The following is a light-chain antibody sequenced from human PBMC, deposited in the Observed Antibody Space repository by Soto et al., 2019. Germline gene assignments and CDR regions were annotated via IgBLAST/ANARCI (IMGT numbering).Light chain of an antibody. CDR2: EVS. CDR3: TSYAGTYSFFYV. CDR1: SSYVGAYNY. J-gene: IGLJ1*01. Sequence: QSVLTQPPSASGSPGQSVTISCTGTSSYVGAYNYASWYQQLPGKAPKLIIYEVSKRPSGVPDRFSGSKSGNTASLTVSGLQAEDEADYYCTSYAGTYSFFYVFGTGTKVTVL. V-gene: IGLV2-8*01.